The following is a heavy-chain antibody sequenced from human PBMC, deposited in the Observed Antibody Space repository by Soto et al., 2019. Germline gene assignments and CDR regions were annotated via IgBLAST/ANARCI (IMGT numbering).Heavy chain of an antibody. Sequence: GESLKISCKGSGYSFTSYWIGWVRPMPGTGLEWMGIIYPGDSDTRYSPSFQGQVTISADKSISTAYLQWSSLKASDTAMYYCARGYYYDSSGAPDAFDIWGQGTMVTVSS. CDR2: IYPGDSDT. V-gene: IGHV5-51*01. CDR3: ARGYYYDSSGAPDAFDI. J-gene: IGHJ3*02. D-gene: IGHD3-22*01. CDR1: GYSFTSYW.